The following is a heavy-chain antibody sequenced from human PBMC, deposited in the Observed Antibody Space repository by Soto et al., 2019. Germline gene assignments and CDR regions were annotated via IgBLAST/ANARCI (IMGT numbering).Heavy chain of an antibody. D-gene: IGHD3-10*01. V-gene: IGHV3-73*01. CDR2: SKDKASNYAT. CDR1: GFTFSGSA. CDR3: ARGVSFGANYRVDV. J-gene: IGHJ6*02. Sequence: GGSLRLSCAASGFTFSGSAVHWVRQASGKGQERVGRSKDKASNYATANSASVQGRFTISRDDSKNTAILRMNSQKIEYTPVYYSARGVSFGANYRVDVWRQGTTVTVSS.